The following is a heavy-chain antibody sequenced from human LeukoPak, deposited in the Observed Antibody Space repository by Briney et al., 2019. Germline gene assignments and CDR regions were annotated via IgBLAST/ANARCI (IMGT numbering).Heavy chain of an antibody. D-gene: IGHD6-19*01. CDR3: ARTSRIAVAGTGAFDI. CDR1: GGTFSSYA. J-gene: IGHJ3*02. Sequence: ASVKVSCKASGGTFSSYAISWVRQAPGQGLEWMGWISAYNGNTNYAQKLQGRVTMTTDTSTSTAYMELRSLRSDDTAVYYCARTSRIAVAGTGAFDIWGQGTMVTVSS. CDR2: ISAYNGNT. V-gene: IGHV1-18*01.